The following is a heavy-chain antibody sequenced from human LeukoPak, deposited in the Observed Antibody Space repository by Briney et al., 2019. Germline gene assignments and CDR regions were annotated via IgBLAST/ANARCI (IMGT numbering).Heavy chain of an antibody. Sequence: ASVKVSCKASGYTFTGYYMHWVRQAPGQGLEWMGWINPNSGGTNYAQKFQGRVTMTRDTSISTAYMELRRLRSDDTAVYYCARESLDIVVVPAAIVIDPWGQGTLVTVSS. CDR3: ARESLDIVVVPAAIVIDP. CDR1: GYTFTGYY. V-gene: IGHV1-2*02. CDR2: INPNSGGT. D-gene: IGHD2-2*01. J-gene: IGHJ5*02.